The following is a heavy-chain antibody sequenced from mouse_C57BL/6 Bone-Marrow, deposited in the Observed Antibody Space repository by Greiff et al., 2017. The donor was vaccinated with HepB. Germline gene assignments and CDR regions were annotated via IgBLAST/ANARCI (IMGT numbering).Heavy chain of an antibody. CDR3: ARSQVSTSAMDY. CDR1: GFTFKNSY. D-gene: IGHD1-1*01. Sequence: VQLQQSVAELVRPGASVKLSCTASGFTFKNSYMHWVKQRPEQGLEWIGRIDPANGNTKYAPKFQGKATITADTSSNTAYLQLSSLTSEDAAIYCCARSQVSTSAMDYWGQGTSVTVSS. V-gene: IGHV14-3*01. CDR2: IDPANGNT. J-gene: IGHJ4*01.